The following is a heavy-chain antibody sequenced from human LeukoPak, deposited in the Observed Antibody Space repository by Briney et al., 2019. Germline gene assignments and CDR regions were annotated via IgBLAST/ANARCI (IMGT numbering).Heavy chain of an antibody. D-gene: IGHD3-22*01. V-gene: IGHV4-34*01. CDR2: INHSGST. CDR3: ARGSRRSFITRRYYFDY. CDR1: GGSFSGYY. Sequence: PSETLSLTCAVYGGSFSGYYWSWIRQPPGKGLEWIGEINHSGSTNYNPSLKSRVTISVDTSKNQFSLKLSSVTAADTAVYYCARGSRRSFITRRYYFDYWGQGTLVTVSS. J-gene: IGHJ4*02.